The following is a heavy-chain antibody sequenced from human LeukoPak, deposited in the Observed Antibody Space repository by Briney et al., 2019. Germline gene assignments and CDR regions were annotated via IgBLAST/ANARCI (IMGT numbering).Heavy chain of an antibody. J-gene: IGHJ4*02. CDR1: GFTFSSYA. CDR2: ISYDGSNK. CDR3: ARGQEMATIGYFDY. D-gene: IGHD5-24*01. Sequence: GGSLRLSCAASGFTFSSYAMHWVRQAPGKGLEWVAVISYDGSNKYYADSVKGRFTISRDNSKNTLYPQMNSLRAEDTAVYYCARGQEMATIGYFDYWGQGTLVTVSS. V-gene: IGHV3-30-3*01.